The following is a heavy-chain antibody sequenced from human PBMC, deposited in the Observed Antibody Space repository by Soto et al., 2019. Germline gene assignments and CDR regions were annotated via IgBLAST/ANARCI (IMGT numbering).Heavy chain of an antibody. Sequence: TSETLSLTCTVSGGSISSGGYYWSWIRQHPGKGLEWIGYINYSGTTYYNPSLRSRLTISVDTSKNQFSLRLSSVTVADTAVYFCAQYDGSAVKGYFDYWGQGIMVTVSS. CDR3: AQYDGSAVKGYFDY. V-gene: IGHV4-31*03. CDR1: GGSISSGGYY. CDR2: INYSGTT. D-gene: IGHD3-22*01. J-gene: IGHJ4*02.